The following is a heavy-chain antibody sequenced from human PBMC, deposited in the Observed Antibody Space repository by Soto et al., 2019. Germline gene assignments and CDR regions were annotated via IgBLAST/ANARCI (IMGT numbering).Heavy chain of an antibody. CDR2: IYYSRST. V-gene: IGHV4-39*01. CDR3: AKGGSGSYSNAFEI. J-gene: IGHJ3*02. D-gene: IGHD3-10*01. Sequence: SETLSLTCTVSGGSISSSSYYWGWIRQPPGKGLEWIGSIYYSRSTYYNPSLKSRVTISVDTSKNQFSLKLSSVTAADTAVYYCAKGGSGSYSNAFEIWGQGTMVTVSS. CDR1: GGSISSSSYY.